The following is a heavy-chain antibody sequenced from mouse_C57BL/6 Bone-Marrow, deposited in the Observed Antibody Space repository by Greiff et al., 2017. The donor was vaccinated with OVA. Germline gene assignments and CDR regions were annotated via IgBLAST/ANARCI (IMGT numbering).Heavy chain of an antibody. D-gene: IGHD2-3*01. CDR3: AYDGYAY. Sequence: DVQLQESGPGLVKPSQSLSLTCSVTGYSITSGYYWNWIRQFPGNKLEWMGYISYDGSNNYNPSLKNRISITRDTSKNQFFLKLNSVTTEDTATYYCAYDGYAYWGQGTLVTVSA. J-gene: IGHJ3*01. CDR1: GYSITSGYY. CDR2: ISYDGSN. V-gene: IGHV3-6*01.